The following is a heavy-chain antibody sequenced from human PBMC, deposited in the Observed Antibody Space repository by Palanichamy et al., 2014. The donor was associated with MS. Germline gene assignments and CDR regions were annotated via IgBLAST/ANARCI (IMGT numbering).Heavy chain of an antibody. Sequence: EVQLVESGGGLIQPGGSLRLSCAASGFTFSSSCMHWVRQTPGKGLVWVTRINSDGSRTTYADSVKGRFTISRDNAKNTLYLQMNSLRAEDTSVYYCARSSGSNSPVDYWGQRTLVTVSS. CDR3: ARSSGSNSPVDY. D-gene: IGHD6-19*01. CDR2: INSDGSRT. J-gene: IGHJ4*02. CDR1: GFTFSSSC. V-gene: IGHV3-74*01.